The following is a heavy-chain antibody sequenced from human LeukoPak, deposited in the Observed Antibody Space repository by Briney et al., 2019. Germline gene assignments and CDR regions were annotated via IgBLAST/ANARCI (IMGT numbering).Heavy chain of an antibody. Sequence: RPSETLSLTCTVSGCSITGYHWSWIRQPPGKGLEWIGYIYSSGSTEYKPSLKGRATISADTSKNQFSLKLTSVTAADTAIYYCARRNDFDIWGQGTMVTVSS. V-gene: IGHV4-4*08. J-gene: IGHJ3*02. CDR2: IYSSGST. CDR1: GCSITGYH. CDR3: ARRNDFDI.